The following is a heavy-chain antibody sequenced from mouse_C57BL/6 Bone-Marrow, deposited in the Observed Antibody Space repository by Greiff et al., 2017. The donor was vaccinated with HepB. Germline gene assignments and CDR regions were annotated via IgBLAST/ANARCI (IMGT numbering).Heavy chain of an antibody. J-gene: IGHJ3*01. Sequence: QVQLQQPGAELVKPGASVKMSCKASGYTFTSYWITWVKQRPGQGLEWIGDIYPGSGSTNYNEKFTSKAKLTVDTSSITAYMQLSSLSPDDSSVYYCARSITAGPFADWGQGTLVTVSA. CDR1: GYTFTSYW. CDR2: IYPGSGST. V-gene: IGHV1-55*01. CDR3: ARSITAGPFAD. D-gene: IGHD1-1*01.